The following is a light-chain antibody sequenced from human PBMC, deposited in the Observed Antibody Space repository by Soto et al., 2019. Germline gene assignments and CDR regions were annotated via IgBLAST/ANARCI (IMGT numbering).Light chain of an antibody. CDR1: SSNVGGYNY. CDR3: CSYAGSYYV. Sequence: QSALTQPRSVSGSPGHSVTISCTGTSSNVGGYNYVSWYQQHPGKAPKLMIYDVSKRPSGVPDRFSGSKSGNTASLTISGLQAEDEADYYCCSYAGSYYVFGDGTKVTVL. J-gene: IGLJ1*01. V-gene: IGLV2-11*01. CDR2: DVS.